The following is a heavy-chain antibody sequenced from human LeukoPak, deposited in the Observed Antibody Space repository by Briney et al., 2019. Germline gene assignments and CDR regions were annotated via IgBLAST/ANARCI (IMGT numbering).Heavy chain of an antibody. D-gene: IGHD2-15*01. J-gene: IGHJ5*02. V-gene: IGHV3-23*01. CDR2: ESGSGHNT. Sequence: GRSLRLSCAASGFTFTSHVMNWVRQAPGKGPEWVASESGSGHNTYYSESVRGRFAISRDNSKNTLFLQMNSLRVEDTAVYYLAAGWIVVGVPTFFDPWGQGTVVSVSS. CDR3: AAGWIVVGVPTFFDP. CDR1: GFTFTSHV.